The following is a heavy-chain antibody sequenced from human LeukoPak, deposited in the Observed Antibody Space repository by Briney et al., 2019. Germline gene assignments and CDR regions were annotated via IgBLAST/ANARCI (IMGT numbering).Heavy chain of an antibody. D-gene: IGHD6-13*01. CDR2: INPSGDST. CDR1: GYTFTSND. Sequence: ASVKVSFKASGYTFTSNDIHCVRQAPGQGLEWMGVINPSGDSTSYAQKFQGRATITRDTSTSTVYMELSSLRSEDTAIYYCAKLAASETGEGSWGQGTLVTVSS. V-gene: IGHV1-46*01. CDR3: AKLAASETGEGS. J-gene: IGHJ5*02.